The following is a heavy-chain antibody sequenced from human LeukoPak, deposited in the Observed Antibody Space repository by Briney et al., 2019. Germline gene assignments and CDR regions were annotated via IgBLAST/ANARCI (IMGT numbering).Heavy chain of an antibody. V-gene: IGHV3-11*04. D-gene: IGHD1-26*01. Sequence: PGGSLRLSCAASGFTFTDYYMSWIRQAPGKGLEWISYMSSSGNTIYYADSVKSRFTISRDNAKNSLYLQMNSLRAEDTAVYYCAGVGATGLDYWGQGTLVTVSS. J-gene: IGHJ4*02. CDR3: AGVGATGLDY. CDR1: GFTFTDYY. CDR2: MSSSGNTI.